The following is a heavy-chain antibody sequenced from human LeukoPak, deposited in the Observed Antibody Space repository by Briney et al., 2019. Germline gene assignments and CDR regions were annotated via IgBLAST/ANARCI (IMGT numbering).Heavy chain of an antibody. Sequence: GGSLRLSCAASGFTFSSYSMNWVRQAPGKGLEWVSYISSSSSTIYYADSVKGRFTISRDNAKNSLYLQMNSLRAEDTAVYYCARDKYSYGPFFDYWGQGTLVTVSS. V-gene: IGHV3-48*01. CDR1: GFTFSSYS. CDR3: ARDKYSYGPFFDY. J-gene: IGHJ4*02. D-gene: IGHD5-18*01. CDR2: ISSSSSTI.